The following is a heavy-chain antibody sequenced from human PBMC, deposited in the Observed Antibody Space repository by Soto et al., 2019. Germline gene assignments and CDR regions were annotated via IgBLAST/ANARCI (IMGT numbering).Heavy chain of an antibody. V-gene: IGHV1-18*04. CDR3: ARDWDGGSYYSLYYYGMDV. CDR2: ISAYNGNT. D-gene: IGHD1-26*01. J-gene: IGHJ6*02. CDR1: GYTFTSYG. Sequence: QVQLVQSGAEVKKPGASVKVSCKASGYTFTSYGISWVRQAPGQGLEWLGWISAYNGNTNYAQKLQGRVTMTTDTSTSTAYMELRSLRADDTAVYYCARDWDGGSYYSLYYYGMDVWGQGTTVTVSS.